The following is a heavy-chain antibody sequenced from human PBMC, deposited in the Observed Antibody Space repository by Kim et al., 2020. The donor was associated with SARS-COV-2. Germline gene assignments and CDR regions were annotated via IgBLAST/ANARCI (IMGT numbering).Heavy chain of an antibody. V-gene: IGHV1-3*01. D-gene: IGHD3-16*01. J-gene: IGHJ6*02. CDR1: GYTFTSYA. Sequence: ASVKVSCKASGYTFTSYAMHWVRQAPGQRLEWMGWINAGNGNTKYSQKFQGRVTITRDTSASTAYMELSSLRSEDTAVYYCARNLEPEESGFALVYYGMDVWGQGTTVTVSS. CDR3: ARNLEPEESGFALVYYGMDV. CDR2: INAGNGNT.